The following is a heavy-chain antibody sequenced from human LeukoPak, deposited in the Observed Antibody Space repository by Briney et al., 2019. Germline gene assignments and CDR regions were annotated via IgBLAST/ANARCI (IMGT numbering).Heavy chain of an antibody. J-gene: IGHJ5*02. CDR1: GGSISSGGYY. CDR3: ARDTSSWFDP. CDR2: IYYSGST. V-gene: IGHV4-31*03. D-gene: IGHD2-2*01. Sequence: SQTLSLTCTVSGGSISSGGYYWSWIRQHPGKGLEWIGYIYYSGSTYCNPSLKSRLTISVDTSKNQFSLKLSSVTAADTVVYYCARDTSSWFDPWGQGTLVTVSS.